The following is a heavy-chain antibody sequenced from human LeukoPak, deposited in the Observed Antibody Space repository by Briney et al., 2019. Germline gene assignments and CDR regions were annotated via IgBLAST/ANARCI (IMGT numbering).Heavy chain of an antibody. J-gene: IGHJ3*02. Sequence: ASVKVSCKASGYTFTGYYMHWVRQAPGQGLEWMGWINPNSGGTNYAQKFQGRVTMTRGTSISTAYMELSRLRSDDTAVYYCARDYDFWSGYAAIAFDIWGQGTMVTVSS. CDR1: GYTFTGYY. CDR2: INPNSGGT. CDR3: ARDYDFWSGYAAIAFDI. V-gene: IGHV1-2*02. D-gene: IGHD3-3*01.